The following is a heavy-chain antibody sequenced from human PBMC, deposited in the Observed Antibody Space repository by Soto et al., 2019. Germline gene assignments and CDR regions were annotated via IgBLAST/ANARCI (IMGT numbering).Heavy chain of an antibody. V-gene: IGHV3-30-3*01. CDR3: ARGGPGVLRYFDWSRPSYYYYGMDV. D-gene: IGHD3-9*01. J-gene: IGHJ6*02. CDR1: GFTFSSYA. CDR2: ISYDGSNK. Sequence: GGSLRLSCAASGFTFSSYAMHWVRQAPGKGLEWVAVISYDGSNKYYADSVKGRFTISRDNSKNTLYLQMNSLRAEDTAVYYCARGGPGVLRYFDWSRPSYYYYGMDVWGQGTTVTVSS.